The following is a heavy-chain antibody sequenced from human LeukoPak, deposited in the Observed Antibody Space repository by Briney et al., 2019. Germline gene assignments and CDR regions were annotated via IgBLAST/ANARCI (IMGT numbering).Heavy chain of an antibody. D-gene: IGHD5-24*01. Sequence: PGRSLRLSCAASGFTFTSYAMHWVRQAPGQGLEWVAVISYDGSNKYYAESVKGRFTISRDNSKNTPYLQMTSLRAEDTAVYYCGRDRVEMGTIGSGPIDYWGGGSMVTVCS. V-gene: IGHV3-30*01. CDR2: ISYDGSNK. J-gene: IGHJ4*02. CDR3: GRDRVEMGTIGSGPIDY. CDR1: GFTFTSYA.